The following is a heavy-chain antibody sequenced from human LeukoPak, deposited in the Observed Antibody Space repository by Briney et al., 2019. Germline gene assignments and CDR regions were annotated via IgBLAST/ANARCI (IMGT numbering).Heavy chain of an antibody. CDR1: GFIFSSYA. CDR3: AKSYVGVRGLFDY. J-gene: IGHJ4*02. D-gene: IGHD3-10*01. Sequence: GGSLRLSCAASGFIFSSYAMGWVRRAPGKGLEWVSAISGSGDSTYYADSVKGRFTISRDTSKNTLLLQMNSLRAEDTAVYYCAKSYVGVRGLFDYWGQGTLVTVSS. CDR2: ISGSGDST. V-gene: IGHV3-23*01.